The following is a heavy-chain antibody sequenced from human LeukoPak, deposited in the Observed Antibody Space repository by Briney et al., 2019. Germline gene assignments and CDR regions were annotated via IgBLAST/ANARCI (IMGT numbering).Heavy chain of an antibody. D-gene: IGHD2-2*01. CDR3: ARHTISTSPYYYYYMDV. Sequence: PSETLSLTCTVSGDSISSSSYYWGWIRQPPGKGLEWIGSIYYSGSTYYNPSLKSRVTISVDTSKNQLSLKLSSVTAADTAVYYCARHTISTSPYYYYYMDVWGKGTTVTVSS. V-gene: IGHV4-39*01. J-gene: IGHJ6*03. CDR1: GDSISSSSYY. CDR2: IYYSGST.